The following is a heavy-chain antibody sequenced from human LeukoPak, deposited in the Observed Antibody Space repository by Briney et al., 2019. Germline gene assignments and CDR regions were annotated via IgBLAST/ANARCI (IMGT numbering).Heavy chain of an antibody. J-gene: IGHJ4*02. CDR1: GFIVTSSY. D-gene: IGHD7-27*01. V-gene: IGHV3-66*01. CDR2: VYSDGST. Sequence: GGSLRLSCAGSGFIVTSSYMNWVRQAPGKGLEWVSIVYSDGSTYYADSVRGRFTISRDNSKNTLYLQMNRLTDEDTAVYFCARDDWGSGILLLYWGQGTLVTVSS. CDR3: ARDDWGSGILLLY.